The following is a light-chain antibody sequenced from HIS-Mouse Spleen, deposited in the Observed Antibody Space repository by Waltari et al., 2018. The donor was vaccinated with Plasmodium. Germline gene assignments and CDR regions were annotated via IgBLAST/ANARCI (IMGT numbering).Light chain of an antibody. CDR2: SNK. Sequence: QSVLTQPPSASGTPGQRVTISCSGSRSNIGSNPVNWYQQLPGTAPKLLIYSNKQRPSGVPDRFSGSKSGTSASLAISGLQSEDEADYYCAAWDDSLNGQGVFGGGTKLTVL. CDR3: AAWDDSLNGQGV. CDR1: RSNIGSNP. J-gene: IGLJ3*02. V-gene: IGLV1-44*01.